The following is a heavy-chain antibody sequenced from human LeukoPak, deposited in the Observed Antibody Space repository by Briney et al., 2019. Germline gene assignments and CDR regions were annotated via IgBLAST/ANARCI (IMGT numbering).Heavy chain of an antibody. CDR2: IKQDGGES. CDR1: GFTFSSYW. CDR3: ARDYYENIAHSHMLPF. V-gene: IGHV3-7*03. Sequence: GGSLRLSCAASGFTFSSYWMTWVRQAPGKGLEWVANIKQDGGESYYVDSVKGRFTVSRENAKNSLYLQMNNLRAEDTAVYYCARDYYENIAHSHMLPFWGQGTLVTVSS. J-gene: IGHJ4*02. D-gene: IGHD1-26*01.